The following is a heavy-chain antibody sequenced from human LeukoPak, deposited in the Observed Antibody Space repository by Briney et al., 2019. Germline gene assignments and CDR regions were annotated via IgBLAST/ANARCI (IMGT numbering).Heavy chain of an antibody. D-gene: IGHD5-18*01. CDR1: GFIVSGDF. CDR3: AKGGVWTAMIDY. V-gene: IGHV3-53*01. J-gene: IGHJ4*02. Sequence: GGSLRLSCAASGFIVSGDFMSWVRQAPGKGLEWVSVIYSDGSTYYADSVKGRFTISRDNSKNTLYLQMNSLRAEDTAVYYCAKGGVWTAMIDYWGQGTLVTVSS. CDR2: IYSDGST.